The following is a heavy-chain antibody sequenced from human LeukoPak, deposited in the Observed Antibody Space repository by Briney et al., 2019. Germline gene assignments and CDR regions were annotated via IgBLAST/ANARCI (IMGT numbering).Heavy chain of an antibody. CDR1: GGSISTGDYY. V-gene: IGHV4-30-4*08. Sequence: PSETLSLTCTVSGGSISTGDYYWSWIRQPPGKGPEWIGYIYYTGSTYYNPSLKSRVTISVDTSKNQFSLKLSSVTAADTAVYYCARGDFAYYFVYWGQGTLVTVSS. J-gene: IGHJ4*02. CDR3: ARGDFAYYFVY. CDR2: IYYTGST.